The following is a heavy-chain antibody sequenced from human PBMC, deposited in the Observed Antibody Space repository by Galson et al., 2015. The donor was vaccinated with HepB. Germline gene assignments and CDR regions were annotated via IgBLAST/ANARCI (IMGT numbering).Heavy chain of an antibody. D-gene: IGHD3-10*01. CDR3: AKGTVVLWFGELDY. CDR2: ISGSGGST. V-gene: IGHV3-23*01. J-gene: IGHJ4*02. CDR1: GFTFSSYA. Sequence: SLRLSCAASGFTFSSYAMSWVRQAPGKGLEWVSAISGSGGSTYYADSVKGRFTISRDNSKNTLYLQMNSLRAEDTAVYYCAKGTVVLWFGELDYWGQGTLVTVSS.